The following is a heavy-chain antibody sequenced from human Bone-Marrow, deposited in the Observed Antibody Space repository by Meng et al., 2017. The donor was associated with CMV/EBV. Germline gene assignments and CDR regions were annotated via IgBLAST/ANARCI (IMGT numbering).Heavy chain of an antibody. CDR1: GFAFNNAW. V-gene: IGHV3-15*01. D-gene: IGHD3-22*01. Sequence: GGSLRLSCAASGFAFNNAWMNWVRQAPGKGLEWVARIKRDADGGTREYAAPFKGRFTISRDDPKNSLFLQMNTLNSEETAVYYCTTSQYYDNPYDYWGQGTLVTVSS. CDR3: TTSQYYDNPYDY. J-gene: IGHJ4*02. CDR2: IKRDADGGTR.